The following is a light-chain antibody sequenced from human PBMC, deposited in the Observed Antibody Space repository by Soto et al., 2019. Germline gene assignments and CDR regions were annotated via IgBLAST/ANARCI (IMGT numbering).Light chain of an antibody. CDR2: EVS. Sequence: QSALTQPASVSGSPGQSITISCTGTSSDVGGYNYVSWYQQHPGKAPKLMIFEVSYRPLGISNRFSGSKSDNAASLTISGLQAEDEADYYCSSYTSTNTPYVFGTGTKVTVL. CDR1: SSDVGGYNY. V-gene: IGLV2-14*01. J-gene: IGLJ1*01. CDR3: SSYTSTNTPYV.